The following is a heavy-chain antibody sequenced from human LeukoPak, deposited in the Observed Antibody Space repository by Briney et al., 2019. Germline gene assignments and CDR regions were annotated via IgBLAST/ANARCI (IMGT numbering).Heavy chain of an antibody. J-gene: IGHJ1*01. Sequence: PSAKASCKASGYTFTTCYMHWVRHAPAQGLEWMGIINPSVGSTRYAQQFQGSVSMTKDTSTNTIYMELSSLGAEDTAMYYCARAVEYCSGDGCYHFLYWGQGTLVTVSS. V-gene: IGHV1-46*01. CDR3: ARAVEYCSGDGCYHFLY. CDR1: GYTFTTCY. D-gene: IGHD2-15*01. CDR2: INPSVGST.